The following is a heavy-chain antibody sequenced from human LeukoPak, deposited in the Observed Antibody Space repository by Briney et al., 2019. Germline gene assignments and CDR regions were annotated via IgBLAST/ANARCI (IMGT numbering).Heavy chain of an antibody. CDR1: GYTFTSYD. Sequence: ASVKVSCKASGYTFTSYDINWVRQATGQGLEWMGWMNPNSGNTGYAQKFQGRVTMTRNTSISTAYMELSSLRSEDTAVYYCAVVVVVAAKGAFDIWGQGTMVTVSS. J-gene: IGHJ3*02. CDR3: AVVVVVAAKGAFDI. CDR2: MNPNSGNT. D-gene: IGHD2-15*01. V-gene: IGHV1-8*01.